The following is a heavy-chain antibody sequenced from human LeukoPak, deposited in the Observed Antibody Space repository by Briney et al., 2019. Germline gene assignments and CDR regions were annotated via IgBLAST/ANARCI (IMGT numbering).Heavy chain of an antibody. D-gene: IGHD2/OR15-2a*01. CDR1: GYSFTSYW. CDR3: ARQHALGTNIGDYVDY. V-gene: IGHV5-51*01. Sequence: GESLKISCKGSGYSFTSYWIGWVRQMPGKGLWWMGIIYPGDSDTRYSPSSQGQVTISADKSISTAYLQWSSLKASDTAMYYCARQHALGTNIGDYVDYWGQGTLVTVSS. CDR2: IYPGDSDT. J-gene: IGHJ4*02.